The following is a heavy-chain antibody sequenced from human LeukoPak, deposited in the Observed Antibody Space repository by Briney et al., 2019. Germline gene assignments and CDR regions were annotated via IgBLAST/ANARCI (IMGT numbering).Heavy chain of an antibody. Sequence: SETLSLTCTVSGGSISSGDYYWSWIRQPPGKGLEWIGYIYYSGSTYYNPSLKSRVTISVDTSKNQFSLKLSSVTAADTAVYYCARQSYSGYDFSYYFDNWGQGTLVTVSS. CDR3: ARQSYSGYDFSYYFDN. CDR2: IYYSGST. J-gene: IGHJ4*02. CDR1: GGSISSGDYY. V-gene: IGHV4-30-4*01. D-gene: IGHD5-12*01.